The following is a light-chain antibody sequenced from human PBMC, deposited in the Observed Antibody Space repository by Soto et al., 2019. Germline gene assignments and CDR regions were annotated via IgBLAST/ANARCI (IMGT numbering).Light chain of an antibody. CDR1: SSDVGSHNR. V-gene: IGLV2-18*02. Sequence: QSVLTQPPSVSGSPGQSVTISCTGSSSDVGSHNRVSWYQQPPGTAPKLMIYDVSNRPSGVPDRFSGSKSGNTASLTISGLQAEDEAAYYCSSYTSSSTYVFGTGTKVTGL. J-gene: IGLJ1*01. CDR2: DVS. CDR3: SSYTSSSTYV.